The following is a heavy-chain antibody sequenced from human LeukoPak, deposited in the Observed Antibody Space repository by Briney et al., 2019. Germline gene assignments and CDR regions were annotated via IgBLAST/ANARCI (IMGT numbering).Heavy chain of an antibody. CDR1: GFTLSHYA. J-gene: IGHJ4*02. V-gene: IGHV3-23*01. D-gene: IGHD2-15*01. Sequence: PGGSLRLSCSMSGFTLSHYAMSWVGQAPGKGLELVSTIGGGGGSTDYTDSVKGRFTISRDNSKNTLYLQMSSLGAEDTAVYYCAKGHRYCTSGNCNSAIDYWGQGTLVTVSS. CDR3: AKGHRYCTSGNCNSAIDY. CDR2: IGGGGGST.